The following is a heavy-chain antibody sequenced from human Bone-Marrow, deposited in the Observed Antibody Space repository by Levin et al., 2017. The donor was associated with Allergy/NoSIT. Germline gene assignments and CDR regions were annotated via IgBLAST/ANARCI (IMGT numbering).Heavy chain of an antibody. D-gene: IGHD3-3*01. CDR2: IDPSGTGT. J-gene: IGHJ4*02. Sequence: ASVKVSCKASGYTFIAHYLNWVRQAPGEGLEWMGLIDPSGTGTTYAQSFQGRLTMTMDTSTNTVYMDLSSLRSEDTAVYYCARLIGRQKPSDFWSGELDYWGQGTLVTVST. CDR1: GYTFIAHY. V-gene: IGHV1-46*01. CDR3: ARLIGRQKPSDFWSGELDY.